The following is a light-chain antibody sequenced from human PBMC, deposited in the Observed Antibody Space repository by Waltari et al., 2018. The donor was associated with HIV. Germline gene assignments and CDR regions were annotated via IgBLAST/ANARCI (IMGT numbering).Light chain of an antibody. Sequence: QSVLTQPPSTSGTPGQTVTISCSGTRSDIGTNYVYWYQQVPGTAPKLLIYRNIQPPSGVPARFSGSKSGTSASLAISGLRSEDEAHYHCASWDDSLGGRWVFGGGTKLTVL. J-gene: IGLJ3*02. CDR3: ASWDDSLGGRWV. V-gene: IGLV1-47*01. CDR1: RSDIGTNY. CDR2: RNI.